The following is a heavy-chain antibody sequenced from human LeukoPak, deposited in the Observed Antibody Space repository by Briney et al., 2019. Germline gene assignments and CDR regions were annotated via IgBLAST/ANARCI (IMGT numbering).Heavy chain of an antibody. CDR3: ARETPNYDILTGFTVCLDY. CDR1: GGTFSSYA. CDR2: IIPILGIA. Sequence: ASVKVSCKASGGTFSSYAISWVRQAPGQGLEWMGRIIPILGIANYAQKFQGRVTITADKSTSTAYMELSSLRSEDTAVYYCARETPNYDILTGFTVCLDYWGQGTLVTVSS. V-gene: IGHV1-69*04. J-gene: IGHJ4*02. D-gene: IGHD3-9*01.